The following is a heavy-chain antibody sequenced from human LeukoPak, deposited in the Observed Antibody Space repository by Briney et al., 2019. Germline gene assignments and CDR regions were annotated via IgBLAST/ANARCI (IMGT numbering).Heavy chain of an antibody. CDR3: ARYSRDTSMNC. CDR2: ISSDGSST. J-gene: IGHJ4*02. CDR1: GFTFSSYP. D-gene: IGHD5-18*01. Sequence: AGTLRLTCAASGFTFSSYPMHWVRQAPGKGLEYVSAISSDGSSTYHANSVQGRFTVSSDSSRNKLYPQMGSPRAAAMAAYYCARYSRDTSMNCWGQGSLV. V-gene: IGHV3-64*01.